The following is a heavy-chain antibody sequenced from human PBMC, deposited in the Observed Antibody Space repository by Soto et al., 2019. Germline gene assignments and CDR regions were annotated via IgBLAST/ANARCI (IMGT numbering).Heavy chain of an antibody. CDR2: LYPGDSDT. J-gene: IGHJ6*02. CDR3: ARLLGYSSDYYYGSDV. CDR1: GYSFTTYW. Sequence: GESLKISCKGSGYSFTTYWIAWVRQMPGKGLEWMGILYPGDSDTRYSTSFQGQVTFSADKSIRTAYLQWSSLKASDTAIYYCARLLGYSSDYYYGSDVWGQGTAVTVSS. V-gene: IGHV5-51*01. D-gene: IGHD5-18*01.